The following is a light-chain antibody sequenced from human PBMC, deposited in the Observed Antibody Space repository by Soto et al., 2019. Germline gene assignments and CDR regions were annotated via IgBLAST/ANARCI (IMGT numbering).Light chain of an antibody. J-gene: IGKJ5*01. CDR2: DAS. CDR3: QQRQYWPPIT. Sequence: VLTQSPATLSLSAGERATLSCTASLNVNSYLAWYQKKPGQAPRLLIYDASNRAAGIPARFSGSGSGTDLTLTISSLEPEDFAIYYCQQRQYWPPITFGQGTRLEIK. V-gene: IGKV3-11*01. CDR1: LNVNSY.